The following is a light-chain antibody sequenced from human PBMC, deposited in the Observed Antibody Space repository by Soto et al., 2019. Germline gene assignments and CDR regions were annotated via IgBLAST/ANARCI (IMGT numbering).Light chain of an antibody. CDR2: GAS. J-gene: IGKJ5*01. CDR1: QYVTGSY. CDR3: QHYHSTPIS. Sequence: DIVLTQSPGTLSLSPGESATLSCRASQYVTGSYLAWYQQKPGQAPRLLIYGASIRATGIPDRFSGSGSGTDFTLTISRLEPEDFAVFYCQHYHSTPISFGHGTRLDIK. V-gene: IGKV3-20*01.